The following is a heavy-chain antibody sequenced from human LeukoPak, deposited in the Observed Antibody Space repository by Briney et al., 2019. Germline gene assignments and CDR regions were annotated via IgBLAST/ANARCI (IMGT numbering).Heavy chain of an antibody. D-gene: IGHD4-17*01. CDR1: GGSISSSSYY. J-gene: IGHJ6*03. CDR2: IYYSGST. CDR3: ARVLSLMPSETTVTSSYYYYYMDV. V-gene: IGHV4-39*07. Sequence: SETLSLTCTVSGGSISSSSYYWGWIRQPPGKGLEWIGSIYYSGSTYYNPSLKSRVTISVDTSKNQFSLKLSSVTAADTAVYYCARVLSLMPSETTVTSSYYYYYMDVWGKGTTVTVSS.